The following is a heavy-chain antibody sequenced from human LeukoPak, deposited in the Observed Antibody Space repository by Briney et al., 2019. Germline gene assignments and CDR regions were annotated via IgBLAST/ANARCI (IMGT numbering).Heavy chain of an antibody. CDR3: TRPVGAAADAFDI. J-gene: IGHJ3*02. CDR1: GFTFSSYG. V-gene: IGHV3-73*01. CDR2: IRSKANSYAT. D-gene: IGHD6-13*01. Sequence: GGSLRLSCAASGFTFSSYGMHWVRQASGKGLEWVGRIRSKANSYATAYAASVKGRFTISRDDSKNTAYLQMNSLKTEDTAVYYCTRPVGAAADAFDIWGQGTMVTVSS.